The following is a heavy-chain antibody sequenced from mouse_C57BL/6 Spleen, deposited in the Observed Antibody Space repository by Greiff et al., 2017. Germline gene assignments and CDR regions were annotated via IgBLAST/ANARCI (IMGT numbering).Heavy chain of an antibody. J-gene: IGHJ2*01. V-gene: IGHV5-17*01. CDR3: ARQGLGRGVYYFDY. CDR1: GFTFSDYG. D-gene: IGHD3-3*01. Sequence: EVQLVESGGGLVKPGGSLKLSCAASGFTFSDYGMHWVRQAPEKGLEWVAYISSGSSTIYYADKVKGRFTISRDNAKNTLFLQMTSLRSEDTAMYYCARQGLGRGVYYFDYWGQGTTLTVSS. CDR2: ISSGSSTI.